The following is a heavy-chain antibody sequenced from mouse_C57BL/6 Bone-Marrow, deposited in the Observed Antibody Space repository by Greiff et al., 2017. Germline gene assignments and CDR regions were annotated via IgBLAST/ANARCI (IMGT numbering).Heavy chain of an antibody. CDR3: AREYYYYGSSPFAY. D-gene: IGHD1-1*01. V-gene: IGHV1-50*01. J-gene: IGHJ3*01. CDR1: GYTFTSYW. CDR2: IDPSDSYT. Sequence: QVQLQQPGAELVKPGDSVKLSCKASGYTFTSYWMQWVKQRPGQGLEWIGEIDPSDSYTNYNQKFKGKATLTVDTSSSTAYIQLSSLTSDDSAVYYCAREYYYYGSSPFAYWGQGTLVTVSA.